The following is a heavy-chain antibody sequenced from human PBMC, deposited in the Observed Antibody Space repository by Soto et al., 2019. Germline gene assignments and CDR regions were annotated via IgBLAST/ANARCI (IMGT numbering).Heavy chain of an antibody. CDR2: IYYSGST. J-gene: IGHJ5*02. D-gene: IGHD2-21*02. CDR1: GGSISSYY. Sequence: SETLSLTCSVSGGSISSYYWSCIRQPPGKGLEWIGYIYYSGSTNYNPSLKSRVTLSVDTSKNQFSLKLSSVTAADTAVYYCARESLPNWFDPWGQGTLVTVSS. CDR3: ARESLPNWFDP. V-gene: IGHV4-59*01.